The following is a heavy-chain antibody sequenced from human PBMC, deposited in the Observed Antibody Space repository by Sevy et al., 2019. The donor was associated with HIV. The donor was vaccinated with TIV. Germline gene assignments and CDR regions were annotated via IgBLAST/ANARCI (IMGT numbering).Heavy chain of an antibody. V-gene: IGHV1-2*04. CDR1: GYTFTGYY. CDR3: ARGSSVSRITMIVVVMDLDAFDI. J-gene: IGHJ3*02. D-gene: IGHD3-22*01. CDR2: INPNSGGT. Sequence: ASVKVSCKASGYTFTGYYMQWVRQAPGQGLEWMGWINPNSGGTNYAQKFQGWVTMTRDTSISTAYMELSRLRSDDTAVYYCARGSSVSRITMIVVVMDLDAFDIWGQGTMVTVSS.